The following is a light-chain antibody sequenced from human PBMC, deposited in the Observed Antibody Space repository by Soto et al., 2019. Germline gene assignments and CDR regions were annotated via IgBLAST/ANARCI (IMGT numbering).Light chain of an antibody. CDR3: QQYDKSPFT. J-gene: IGKJ3*01. CDR1: QSVRNN. Sequence: TVMTQSPATLSVSVGGRVTLSCRASQSVRNNLAWYQQKPGQAPGLLIYEASTRATGIPARFSGSGSGTDFTLTIRRLEPEDFAMYFCQQYDKSPFTFGPGTKVDI. CDR2: EAS. V-gene: IGKV3D-15*02.